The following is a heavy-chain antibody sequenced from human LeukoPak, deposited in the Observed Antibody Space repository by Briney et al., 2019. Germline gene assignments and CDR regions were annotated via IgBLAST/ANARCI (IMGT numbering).Heavy chain of an antibody. Sequence: GASVKLSCNVSGYSLTILSMHGVRQVPGKGLGWRGGFDPEEGETIYVPKFQGRVTMTEDTSTDTAYMELTSLRYEDTAVYYCATKRSSDSKWSYYYYYMDVWGKGTTVTVSS. CDR2: FDPEEGET. V-gene: IGHV1-24*01. CDR3: ATKRSSDSKWSYYYYYMDV. CDR1: GYSLTILS. D-gene: IGHD3-22*01. J-gene: IGHJ6*03.